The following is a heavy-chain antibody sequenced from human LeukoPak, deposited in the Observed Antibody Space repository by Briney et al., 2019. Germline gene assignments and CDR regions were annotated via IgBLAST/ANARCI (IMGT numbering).Heavy chain of an antibody. CDR2: IIPVFGTA. CDR1: GGTFSSYA. J-gene: IGHJ4*02. D-gene: IGHD1-7*01. Sequence: AVKVCCKASGGTFSSYAISWVRQAPGQGLEWLGGIIPVFGTANYAQKFQGRVTITADESTSTAYMELSSLRSEDTAVYYCAKLLAPVYWGQGTLVTVSS. CDR3: AKLLAPVY. V-gene: IGHV1-69*13.